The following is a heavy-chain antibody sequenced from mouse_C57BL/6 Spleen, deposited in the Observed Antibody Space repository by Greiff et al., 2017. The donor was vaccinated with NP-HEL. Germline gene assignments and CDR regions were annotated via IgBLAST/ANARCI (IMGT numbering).Heavy chain of an antibody. J-gene: IGHJ2*01. CDR2: LNPNNGGT. CDR3: ARYRNYYGSRLDY. CDR1: GYTFTDYY. V-gene: IGHV1-26*01. Sequence: EVQLQQSGPELVKPGASVKISCKASGYTFTDYYMNWVKQSHGKSLEWIGDLNPNNGGTSYNQKLKGKATLTVDKSSSTAYMELRSLTSEDSAVYDCARYRNYYGSRLDYWGQGTTLTVSS. D-gene: IGHD1-1*01.